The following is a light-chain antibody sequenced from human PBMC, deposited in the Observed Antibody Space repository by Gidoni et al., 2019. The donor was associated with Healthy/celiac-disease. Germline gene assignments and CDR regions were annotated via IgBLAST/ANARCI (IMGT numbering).Light chain of an antibody. Sequence: SYELTQPPSVSLSPGQTARITCSGDALPKQYAYWYQQKPGQAPVLVLYKDRERPSGIPERFYGSSSGTTVTLTISGVQAEDEADYYCQSADSSGTYVVFGGGTKLTVL. J-gene: IGLJ2*01. CDR3: QSADSSGTYVV. V-gene: IGLV3-25*03. CDR1: ALPKQY. CDR2: KDR.